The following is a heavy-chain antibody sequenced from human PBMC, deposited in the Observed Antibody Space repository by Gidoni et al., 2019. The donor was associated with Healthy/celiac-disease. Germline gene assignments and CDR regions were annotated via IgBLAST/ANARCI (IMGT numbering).Heavy chain of an antibody. CDR2: IYPGDSYT. Sequence: EVQRVQSGAEVKKTGESLKISCKGSGYSFTSYWIGWVRQMPGKGLEWMGSIYPGDSYTRYSPSFQGQVTISAAKSISTAYLQWSSLKSSDTAMYYCARGITIFGVFSPFDYWGQGTLFTVSS. CDR1: GYSFTSYW. V-gene: IGHV5-51*01. J-gene: IGHJ4*02. D-gene: IGHD3-3*01. CDR3: ARGITIFGVFSPFDY.